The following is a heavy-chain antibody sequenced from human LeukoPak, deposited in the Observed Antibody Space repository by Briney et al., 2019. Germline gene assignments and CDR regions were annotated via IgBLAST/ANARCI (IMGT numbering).Heavy chain of an antibody. CDR1: GGTFSSYA. CDR2: IIPIFGTA. Sequence: ASVKVSCKASGGTFSSYAISWVRQAPGQGLEWMGGIIPIFGTANYAQKFQGRVTITADESTSTAYMELSSLRSEDTAVYYCAGGGYCSSTSCSTHYYYYMDVWGKGTTVTVSS. J-gene: IGHJ6*03. D-gene: IGHD2-2*02. CDR3: AGGGYCSSTSCSTHYYYYMDV. V-gene: IGHV1-69*13.